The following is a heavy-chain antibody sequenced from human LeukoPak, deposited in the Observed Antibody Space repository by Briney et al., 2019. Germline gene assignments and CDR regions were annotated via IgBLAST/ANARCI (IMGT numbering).Heavy chain of an antibody. CDR1: GFTFSSYA. Sequence: GGSLRLSCAASGFTFSSYAMSWVRQAPGKGLEWVSAISSSGSTIYYADSVKGRFTISRDNAKNSLYLQMNSLRAEDTAVYYCARDLYSSSEANDYWGQGTLVTVSS. V-gene: IGHV3-48*04. CDR2: ISSSGSTI. CDR3: ARDLYSSSEANDY. D-gene: IGHD6-6*01. J-gene: IGHJ4*02.